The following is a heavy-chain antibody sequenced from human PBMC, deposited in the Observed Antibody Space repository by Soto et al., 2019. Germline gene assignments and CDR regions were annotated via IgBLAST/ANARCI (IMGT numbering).Heavy chain of an antibody. D-gene: IGHD6-19*01. CDR3: AKELMGSGWYWALRAFDI. CDR1: GGSISSGGYS. Sequence: PSETLSLTCAVSGGSISSGGYSWSWIRQPPGKGLEWIGYIYHSGSTYYNPSLKSRVTISVDRSKNQFSLKLSSVTAADTAVYYCAKELMGSGWYWALRAFDIWGQGTMVTVSS. CDR2: IYHSGST. J-gene: IGHJ3*02. V-gene: IGHV4-30-2*01.